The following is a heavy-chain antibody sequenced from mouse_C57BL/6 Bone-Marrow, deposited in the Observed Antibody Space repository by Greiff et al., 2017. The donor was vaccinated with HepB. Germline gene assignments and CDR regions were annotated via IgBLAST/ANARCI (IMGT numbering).Heavy chain of an antibody. J-gene: IGHJ1*03. Sequence: VKLVESGPGILQSSQTLSLTCSFSGFSLSTSGMGVSWIRQPSGKGLEWLAHIYWDDDKRYNPSLKSRLTISKDTSRNQVFLKITSVDTADTATYYCARREGLRSPYFDVWGTGTTVTVSS. CDR1: GFSLSTSGMG. CDR2: IYWDDDK. D-gene: IGHD1-1*01. V-gene: IGHV8-12*01. CDR3: ARREGLRSPYFDV.